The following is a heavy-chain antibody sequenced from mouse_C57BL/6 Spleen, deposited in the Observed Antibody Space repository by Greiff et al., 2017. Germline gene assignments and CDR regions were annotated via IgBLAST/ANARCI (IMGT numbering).Heavy chain of an antibody. D-gene: IGHD1-1*01. V-gene: IGHV1-15*01. Sequence: VQLLQSGAELVRPGASVTLSCKASGYTFTDYEMHWVKQTPVHGLEWIGAIDPETGGTAYNQKFKGKAILTADKSSSTAYMELRSLTSEDSAVYYCTRGKENYVVSSWFAYWGQGTLVTVSA. CDR2: IDPETGGT. CDR1: GYTFTDYE. CDR3: TRGKENYVVSSWFAY. J-gene: IGHJ3*01.